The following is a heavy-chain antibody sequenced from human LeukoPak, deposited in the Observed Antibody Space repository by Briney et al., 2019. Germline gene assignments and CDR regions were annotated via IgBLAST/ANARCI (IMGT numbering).Heavy chain of an antibody. V-gene: IGHV4-59*01. J-gene: IGHJ5*02. CDR1: GGSISSYY. CDR2: IYYSGST. D-gene: IGHD3-10*01. Sequence: KSSETLSLTCTVSGGSISSYYWSWIRQPPGKGLEWIGYIYYSGSTNYNPSLQSRVTVSVDTSKNQFSLKLTSVTAADTAVYYCVRGPYGSGISNWFDPWGQGTLVIVSS. CDR3: VRGPYGSGISNWFDP.